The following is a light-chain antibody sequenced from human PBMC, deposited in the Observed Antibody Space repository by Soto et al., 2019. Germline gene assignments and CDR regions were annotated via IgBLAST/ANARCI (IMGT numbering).Light chain of an antibody. V-gene: IGKV1-5*03. J-gene: IGKJ1*01. CDR2: KAS. CDR3: QHYNSYSEA. CDR1: QTISSW. Sequence: DIQMTQSPSSLSASLGDRVTITCLASQTISSWLDWYQQKPGIVSKLLIYKASTLKSGVSSRFSGSGSGTEFTLTISCLQPDDFATYYCQHYNSYSEAFGQGSNVDIK.